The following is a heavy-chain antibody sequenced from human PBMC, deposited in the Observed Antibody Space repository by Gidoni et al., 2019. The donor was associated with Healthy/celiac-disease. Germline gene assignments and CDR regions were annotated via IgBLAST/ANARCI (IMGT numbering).Heavy chain of an antibody. J-gene: IGHJ4*02. Sequence: EVPLLSSAGGFVPPGGSLVLSSATSAFTFRSYAMSWVRQAPGTGLEWVSAISGSGGSTYYADSVKGRFTISRDNSKNTLYLQMNSLRAEDTAVYYCAKRAMRGNFDYWGQGTLVTVSS. CDR3: AKRAMRGNFDY. CDR2: ISGSGGST. CDR1: AFTFRSYA. V-gene: IGHV3-23*01.